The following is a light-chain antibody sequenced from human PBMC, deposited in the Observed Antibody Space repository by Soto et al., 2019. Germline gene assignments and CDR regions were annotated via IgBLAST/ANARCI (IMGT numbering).Light chain of an antibody. CDR3: QTWGTGILVV. CDR2: VNSDGSH. J-gene: IGLJ2*01. Sequence: QLVLTQSPSASASLGASVKLTCTLNSGHSRYAIAWHQQQPEKGPRYLMKVNSDGSHSKGDGIPDRFSGSSSGAARYLTISSLQSEDEADYYCQTWGTGILVVFGGGTKLTVL. V-gene: IGLV4-69*01. CDR1: SGHSRYA.